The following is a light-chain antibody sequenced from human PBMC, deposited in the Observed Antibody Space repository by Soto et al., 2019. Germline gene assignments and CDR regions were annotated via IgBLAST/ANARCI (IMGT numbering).Light chain of an antibody. CDR3: SSRTTSNHYV. Sequence: QSALTQPASVSGSPGQSITISCTGTSSDIGAYNSVSWYQQHPGKAPKLMIYEVSNRPSGVSNRCSASKSGNTASLTISGLQAEDEADYYCSSRTTSNHYVFGTGTKVTVL. CDR1: SSDIGAYNS. CDR2: EVS. J-gene: IGLJ1*01. V-gene: IGLV2-14*01.